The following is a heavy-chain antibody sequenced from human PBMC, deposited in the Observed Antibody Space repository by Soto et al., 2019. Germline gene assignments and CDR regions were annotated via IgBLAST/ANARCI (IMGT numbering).Heavy chain of an antibody. CDR2: IIPLFGKA. V-gene: IGHV1-69*13. CDR3: ARDGTLYDSSGYYYLY. J-gene: IGHJ4*02. CDR1: GGTFSRYA. D-gene: IGHD3-22*01. Sequence: SVKVSCKASGGTFSRYAISWVRQAPGQGLEWMGGIIPLFGKANYAQKFQGRVTITADESTSTAYMELSSLRSEDTAVYYCARDGTLYDSSGYYYLYWGQGALVTVSS.